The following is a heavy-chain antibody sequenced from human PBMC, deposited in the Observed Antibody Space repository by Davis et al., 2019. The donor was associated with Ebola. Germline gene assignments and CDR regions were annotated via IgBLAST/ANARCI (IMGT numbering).Heavy chain of an antibody. Sequence: PSETLSLTCAVYGGSFSGYYWSWIRQPPGKGLEWIGEINHSGSTNYNPSLKSRVTISVDTSKNQFSLKLSSVTAADTAVYYCARGRGHDSSGYSFIRAFDYWGQGTLVTVSS. J-gene: IGHJ4*02. V-gene: IGHV4-34*01. D-gene: IGHD3-22*01. CDR3: ARGRGHDSSGYSFIRAFDY. CDR1: GGSFSGYY. CDR2: INHSGST.